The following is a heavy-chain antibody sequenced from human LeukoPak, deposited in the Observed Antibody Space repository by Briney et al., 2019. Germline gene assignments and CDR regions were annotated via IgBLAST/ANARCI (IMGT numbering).Heavy chain of an antibody. D-gene: IGHD5-18*01. V-gene: IGHV1-18*01. CDR1: GYTFTSYG. CDR2: ISAYNGNT. J-gene: IGHJ4*02. CDR3: ARGGIQLWKSDY. Sequence: ASVKVSCKASGYTFTSYGISWVRQAPGQGLEWMGWISAYNGNTNYAQKLQGRVIMTTDTSTSTAYMELSSLRSEDTAVYYCARGGIQLWKSDYWGQGTLVTVSS.